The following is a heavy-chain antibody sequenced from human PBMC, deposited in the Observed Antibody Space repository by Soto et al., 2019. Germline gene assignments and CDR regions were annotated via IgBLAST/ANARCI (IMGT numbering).Heavy chain of an antibody. CDR2: ISGSGGST. D-gene: IGHD6-19*01. J-gene: IGHJ4*02. CDR3: AKDLGQWLGVDYFDY. CDR1: GFTFSSYA. Sequence: EVQLLESGGGLVQPGGSLRLSCAASGFTFSSYAMSCVRQAPGKGLEWVSAISGSGGSTYYADSVKGRFTISRDNSKNTLYLQMNSLRAEDTAVYYCAKDLGQWLGVDYFDYWGQGTLVTVSS. V-gene: IGHV3-23*01.